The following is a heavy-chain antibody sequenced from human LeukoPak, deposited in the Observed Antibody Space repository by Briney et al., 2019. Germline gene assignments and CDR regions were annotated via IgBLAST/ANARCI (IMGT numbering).Heavy chain of an antibody. CDR1: GGSTSSYY. Sequence: SETLSLTCTVPGGSTSSYYWSWSRQPPGKGLERIGYIYYSGSTNYNPSLKSRVTISVDTSKNQIPLKLSSVTAADTAVYYYARVWCGGDCYQYYFDYWGQGTLVTVSS. J-gene: IGHJ4*02. CDR3: ARVWCGGDCYQYYFDY. V-gene: IGHV4-59*01. D-gene: IGHD2-21*02. CDR2: IYYSGST.